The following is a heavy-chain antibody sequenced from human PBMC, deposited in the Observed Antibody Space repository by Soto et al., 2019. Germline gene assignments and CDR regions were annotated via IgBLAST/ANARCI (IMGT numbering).Heavy chain of an antibody. D-gene: IGHD4-17*01. CDR3: ARGFGDFDSNFYYYGMDV. Sequence: QVQLQESGPGLVKPSETLSLTCTVSGVSLNSGNYYWSWIRQHPGKGLEWIGYVYYSANTFYNLSLRTRVTLSSDTSKNQFSLQLTSVTAADTAVYYCARGFGDFDSNFYYYGMDVWGQGTTVTVSS. V-gene: IGHV4-31*03. J-gene: IGHJ6*02. CDR2: VYYSANT. CDR1: GVSLNSGNYY.